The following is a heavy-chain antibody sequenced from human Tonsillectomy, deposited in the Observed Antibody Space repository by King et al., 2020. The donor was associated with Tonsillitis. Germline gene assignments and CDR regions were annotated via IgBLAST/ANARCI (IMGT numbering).Heavy chain of an antibody. V-gene: IGHV3-9*01. CDR3: TKDLYYDFWSGYYFDY. Sequence: WVRQAPGKGLEWVSGISWNSGNIGHAHSVKGRFTISRDNAKNSLYLQTNSLRAEDTALYYCTKDLYYDFWSGYYFDYCGQGTLVTVSS. J-gene: IGHJ4*02. D-gene: IGHD3-3*01. CDR2: ISWNSGNI.